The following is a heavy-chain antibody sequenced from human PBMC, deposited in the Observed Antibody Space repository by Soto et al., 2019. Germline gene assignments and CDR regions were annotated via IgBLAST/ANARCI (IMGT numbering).Heavy chain of an antibody. V-gene: IGHV3-23*01. Sequence: GGSLRLSCAASGFTFSSYAMSWVRQAPGKGLEWVSAISGSGGSTYYADSVKGRFTISRDNSKNTLYLQMNSLGAEDTAVYYCAKDTGLSYYYDSSGYYLPNPNDYWGQGTLVTVSS. J-gene: IGHJ4*02. CDR3: AKDTGLSYYYDSSGYYLPNPNDY. CDR2: ISGSGGST. D-gene: IGHD3-22*01. CDR1: GFTFSSYA.